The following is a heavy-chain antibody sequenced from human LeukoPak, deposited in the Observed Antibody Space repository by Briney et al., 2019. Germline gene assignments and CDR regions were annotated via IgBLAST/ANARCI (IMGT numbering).Heavy chain of an antibody. J-gene: IGHJ4*02. CDR1: GGSISSYY. D-gene: IGHD3-10*01. CDR3: ARRGLKGLGY. V-gene: IGHV4-59*01. CDR2: IYYSGST. Sequence: SETLSLTCTVSGGSISSYYWSWIRQPPGKGLEWIGYIYYSGSTNYNPSLKSRVTISVDTSKNQFSLKLSSVTAADTAVYYCARRGLKGLGYWGQGTLVTVSS.